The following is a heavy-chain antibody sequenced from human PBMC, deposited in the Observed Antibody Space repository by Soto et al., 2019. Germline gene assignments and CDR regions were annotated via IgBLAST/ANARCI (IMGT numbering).Heavy chain of an antibody. V-gene: IGHV1-69*01. D-gene: IGHD5-18*01. CDR2: IIPIFGTA. Sequence: QVQLVQSGAEVKKPGSSVKVSCKASGGTFSSYAISWVRQAPGQGLEWMGGIIPIFGTANYAKKFQGRVTITADESTSTAYMELSSLRSEDTAVYYCARDLRLDTAMVPYGMDVWGQGTTVTVSS. CDR3: ARDLRLDTAMVPYGMDV. CDR1: GGTFSSYA. J-gene: IGHJ6*02.